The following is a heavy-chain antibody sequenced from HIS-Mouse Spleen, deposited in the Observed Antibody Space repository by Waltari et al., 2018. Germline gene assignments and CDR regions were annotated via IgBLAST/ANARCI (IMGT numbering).Heavy chain of an antibody. CDR1: GGSISSSSYY. CDR2: IYYSGST. CDR3: ARDLSLGFDY. Sequence: QLQLQESGPGLVKPSETLSLTCTVSGGSISSSSYYWGWIRQPPGEGLEWIGSIYYSGSTYYNPSLKSRVTISVDTSKNQFSLKLSSVTAADTAVYYCARDLSLGFDYWGQGTLVTVSS. D-gene: IGHD3-16*01. J-gene: IGHJ4*02. V-gene: IGHV4-39*07.